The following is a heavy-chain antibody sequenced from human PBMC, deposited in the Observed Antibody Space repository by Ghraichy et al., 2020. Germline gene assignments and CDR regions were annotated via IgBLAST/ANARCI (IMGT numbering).Heavy chain of an antibody. CDR1: GFTFSSYN. Sequence: GGSLRLSCAASGFTFSSYNMNWVRQAPGKGLEWVSSISGSSTYIYYADSVKGRFTISRDNAENSVYLQMNSLRAEDTAVYYCARDGMGTLEYGDFDYWGQGTLVTVSS. CDR2: ISGSSTYI. CDR3: ARDGMGTLEYGDFDY. D-gene: IGHD4-17*01. V-gene: IGHV3-21*01. J-gene: IGHJ4*02.